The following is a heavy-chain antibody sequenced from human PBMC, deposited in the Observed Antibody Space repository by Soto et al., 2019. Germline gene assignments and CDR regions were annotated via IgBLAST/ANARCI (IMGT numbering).Heavy chain of an antibody. CDR3: VEWASYCRGADCRA. V-gene: IGHV3-23*01. CDR2: ISGSGTIT. D-gene: IGHD2-15*01. J-gene: IGHJ1*01. Sequence: EVQLLESGGGLVQPGGSLRLSCAASGFPFSSRAMSWVRQAPGKGLGWVSAISGSGTITYYADSVKGRFTISKATSKNTLYLQMNSLRADDTAVYYCVEWASYCRGADCRAWCQGTLVTVSS. CDR1: GFPFSSRA.